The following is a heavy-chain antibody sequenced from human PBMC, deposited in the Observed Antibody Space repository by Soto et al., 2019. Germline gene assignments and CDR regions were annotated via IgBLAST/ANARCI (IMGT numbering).Heavy chain of an antibody. CDR3: ARTCRSGGSCYLEY. D-gene: IGHD2-15*01. Sequence: GASVKVSCKASGYTFTSYGISWVRQAPGQGLEWMGWISAYNGNTNYAQKLQGRVTMTTDTSTSTAYMELRSLRSDDTAVYYCARTCRSGGSCYLEYWGEGTLVTVSS. CDR1: GYTFTSYG. V-gene: IGHV1-18*01. J-gene: IGHJ4*02. CDR2: ISAYNGNT.